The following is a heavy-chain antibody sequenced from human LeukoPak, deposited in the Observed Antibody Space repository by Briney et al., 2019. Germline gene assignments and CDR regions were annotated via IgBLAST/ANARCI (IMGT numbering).Heavy chain of an antibody. CDR2: IYYSGNT. Sequence: SETLSLTCTVSGGFMSTSSYFWGWIRQPPGKGLEWIGSIYYSGNTYYDPSLKSRVTVSLDMSKNQFSLKLSSVTAADTAVYYCAVGYSSSWLAIDYWGQGTLVTVSS. CDR1: GGFMSTSSYF. D-gene: IGHD6-13*01. J-gene: IGHJ4*02. CDR3: AVGYSSSWLAIDY. V-gene: IGHV4-39*07.